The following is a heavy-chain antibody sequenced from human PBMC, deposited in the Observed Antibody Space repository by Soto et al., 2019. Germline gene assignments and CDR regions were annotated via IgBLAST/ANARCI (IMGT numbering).Heavy chain of an antibody. CDR1: GFTFTSYA. CDR2: ISGSGDTT. V-gene: IGHV3-23*01. CDR3: AKSRGISGWEVFDS. Sequence: EVQVLESGGGLEQPGGSLRLSCAASGFTFTSYAMSWVRQAPGKGLEWVSAISGSGDTTSYADSVKGRFTISRDNSKNTLSLQMNSLSAEDTAVYYCAKSRGISGWEVFDSWGQGTLVTVSS. J-gene: IGHJ4*02. D-gene: IGHD6-19*01.